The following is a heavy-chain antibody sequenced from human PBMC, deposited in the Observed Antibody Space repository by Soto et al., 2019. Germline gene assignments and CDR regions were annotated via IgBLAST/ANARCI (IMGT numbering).Heavy chain of an antibody. CDR3: AKSYSSNWYDYFDC. CDR1: EFTFSTYA. V-gene: IGHV3-23*01. CDR2: ISGSGGRT. Sequence: EVQLLESGGGLVQPGGSLRLSCAASEFTFSTYAMSWVRQAPGKGLEWVSAISGSGGRTYYADSVKGRFTISRDTSKSTLYLQMNSLRAEDTALYYCAKSYSSNWYDYFDCWGQGTLVTVSS. D-gene: IGHD6-13*01. J-gene: IGHJ4*02.